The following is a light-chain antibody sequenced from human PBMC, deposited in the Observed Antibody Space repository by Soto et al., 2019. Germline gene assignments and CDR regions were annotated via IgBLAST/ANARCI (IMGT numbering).Light chain of an antibody. CDR1: SSDVGGYSY. CDR2: HVS. V-gene: IGLV2-11*01. Sequence: QSALTQPRSVSGSPGQSVAISCTGTSSDVGGYSYVSWFQQHPGKAPTLMIYHVSKRPSGLPDSFSGSKSGNTASLTISGLQAEDESDYYCCSFAGSYTLYVFGTGTKVTVL. CDR3: CSFAGSYTLYV. J-gene: IGLJ1*01.